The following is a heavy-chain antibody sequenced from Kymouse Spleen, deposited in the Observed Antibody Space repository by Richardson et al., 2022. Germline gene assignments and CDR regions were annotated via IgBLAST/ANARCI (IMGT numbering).Heavy chain of an antibody. D-gene: IGHD3-10*01. CDR2: IYYSGST. CDR1: GGSISSGGYY. V-gene: IGHV4-31*03. J-gene: IGHJ6*02. Sequence: QVQLQESGPGLVKPSQTLSLTCTVSGGSISSGGYYWSWIRQHPGKGLEWIGYIYYSGSTYYNPSLKSRVTISVDTSKNQFSLKLSSVTAADTAVYYCARDGWGSGSSHYYYYGMDVWGQGTTVTVSS. CDR3: ARDGWGSGSSHYYYYGMDV.